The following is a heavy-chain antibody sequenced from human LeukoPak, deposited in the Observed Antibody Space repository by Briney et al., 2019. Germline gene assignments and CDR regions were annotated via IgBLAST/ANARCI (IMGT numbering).Heavy chain of an antibody. CDR2: IDHSGST. CDR3: ARRESYYRGNFDY. Sequence: SETLSLTCGVIGGSFSDYYYTWIRQPPGKGLEWIGEIDHSGSTNYNPSLKSRVTISADTSKNQFSLKLSSVTAADTAVYYCARRESYYRGNFDYWGQGTLVTVSS. V-gene: IGHV4-34*01. CDR1: GGSFSDYY. D-gene: IGHD1-26*01. J-gene: IGHJ4*02.